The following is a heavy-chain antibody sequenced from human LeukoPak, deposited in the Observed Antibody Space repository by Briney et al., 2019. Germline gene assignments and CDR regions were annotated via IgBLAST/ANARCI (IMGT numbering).Heavy chain of an antibody. D-gene: IGHD2-15*01. CDR2: IKQDGSEK. V-gene: IGHV3-7*01. J-gene: IGHJ4*02. Sequence: PGGSLRVSCAASGFIFSSYGMHWVRQAPGKGLEWVANIKQDGSEKYYVDSVKGRFTISRDNAKNSLYLQMNSLRAEDTAVYYCARDKVVGATYFDYWGQGTLVTVSS. CDR3: ARDKVVGATYFDY. CDR1: GFIFSSYG.